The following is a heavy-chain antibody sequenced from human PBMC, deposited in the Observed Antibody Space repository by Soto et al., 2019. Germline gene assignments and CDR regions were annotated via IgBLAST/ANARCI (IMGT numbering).Heavy chain of an antibody. D-gene: IGHD2-15*01. V-gene: IGHV3-48*02. CDR3: ATATEGYLDY. Sequence: GGSLRLSCAASGFTFCSYSMNWVRQAPGNGLEWVSYISSSSRTIYYADSVKGRFTISRDNDKNSLYLQLNSLRDEDTSVYYCATATEGYLDYLGQGSLVTVSS. CDR2: ISSSSRTI. J-gene: IGHJ4*02. CDR1: GFTFCSYS.